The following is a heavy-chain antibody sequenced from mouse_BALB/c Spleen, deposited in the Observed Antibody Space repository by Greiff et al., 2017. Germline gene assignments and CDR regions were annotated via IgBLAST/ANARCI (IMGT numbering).Heavy chain of an antibody. V-gene: IGHV1-7*01. CDR3: ARGDGSSYRFAY. CDR1: GYTFTSYW. D-gene: IGHD1-1*01. J-gene: IGHJ3*01. CDR2: INPSTGYT. Sequence: VQLQQSGAELAKPGASVKMSCKASGYTFTSYWMHWVKQRPGQGLEWIGYINPSTGYTEYNQKFKDKATLTADKSSSTAYMQLSSLTSEDSAVYYCARGDGSSYRFAYWGQGTLVTVSA.